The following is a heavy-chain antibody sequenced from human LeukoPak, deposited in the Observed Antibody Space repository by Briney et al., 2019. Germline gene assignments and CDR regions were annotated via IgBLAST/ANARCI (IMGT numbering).Heavy chain of an antibody. Sequence: SETLSLTCSVSGGSITNSYWSWIRQPPGKGLEWIGYIYYTGSTTYSPSYKSRVTISVDTSRNQISLKLTSVTAADTAVYYCARHVAVGEPAWGQGILVTVFS. CDR2: IYYTGST. J-gene: IGHJ5*02. CDR1: GGSITNSY. D-gene: IGHD1-26*01. V-gene: IGHV4-59*08. CDR3: ARHVAVGEPA.